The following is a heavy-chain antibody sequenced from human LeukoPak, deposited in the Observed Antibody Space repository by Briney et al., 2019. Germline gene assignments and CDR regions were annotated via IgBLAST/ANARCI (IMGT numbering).Heavy chain of an antibody. Sequence: SETLSLTCTVSGASISNYYWSWIRQPAGKGLEWIGRISTSGSTNYNPSLKSRVTMSVDTSKNQFSLKLSSVTAADTALYYCARGIWEMATIHYWYFDIWGRGTLVTVSS. J-gene: IGHJ2*01. CDR3: ARGIWEMATIHYWYFDI. D-gene: IGHD5-24*01. V-gene: IGHV4-4*07. CDR2: ISTSGST. CDR1: GASISNYY.